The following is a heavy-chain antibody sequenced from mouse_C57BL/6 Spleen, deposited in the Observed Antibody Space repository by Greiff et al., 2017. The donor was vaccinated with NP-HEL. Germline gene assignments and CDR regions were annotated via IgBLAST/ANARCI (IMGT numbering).Heavy chain of an antibody. V-gene: IGHV1-64*01. CDR2: IHPNSGST. CDR3: ARDYGSSHYYAMDY. J-gene: IGHJ4*01. CDR1: GYTFTSYW. Sequence: QVQLQQPGAELVKPGASVKLSCKASGYTFTSYWMHWVKQRPGQGLEWIGMIHPNSGSTNYNEKFKSKATLTVDKSSSTAYMQLSSLTSEDSEVYNGARDYGSSHYYAMDYWGQGTSVTVSS. D-gene: IGHD1-1*01.